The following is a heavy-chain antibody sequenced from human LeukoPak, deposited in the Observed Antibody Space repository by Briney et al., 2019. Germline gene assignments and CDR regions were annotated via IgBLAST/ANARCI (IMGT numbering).Heavy chain of an antibody. D-gene: IGHD1-26*01. CDR3: ARQGGGNYLSPVNY. Sequence: SDTLSLPRTVSGGSISSSSYYWGWIRQPPGKGLEWIGTIYYSGSPYYNPSLKSRVTISVDTSKNQFSLKLSSVTAADTAVYYCARQGGGNYLSPVNYWGQGTLVTVSS. CDR2: IYYSGSP. CDR1: GGSISSSSYY. J-gene: IGHJ4*02. V-gene: IGHV4-39*01.